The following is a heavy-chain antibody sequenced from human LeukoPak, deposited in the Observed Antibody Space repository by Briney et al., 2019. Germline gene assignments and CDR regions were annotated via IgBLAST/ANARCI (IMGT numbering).Heavy chain of an antibody. J-gene: IGHJ4*02. V-gene: IGHV4-34*01. D-gene: IGHD2-15*01. CDR2: INHSGST. Sequence: SETLSLTCAVYGGSFSGYYWSWIRQPPGKGLEWIGEINHSGSTNYNPSLKSRVTIPVDTSKNQFSLKLSSVTAADTAVYYCARTVVVAYFDYWGQGTLVTVSS. CDR3: ARTVVVAYFDY. CDR1: GGSFSGYY.